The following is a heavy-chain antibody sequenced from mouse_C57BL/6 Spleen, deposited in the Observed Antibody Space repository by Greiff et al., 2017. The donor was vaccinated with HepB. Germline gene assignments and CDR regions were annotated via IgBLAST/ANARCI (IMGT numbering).Heavy chain of an antibody. Sequence: VQRVESGAELVKPGASVKISCKASGYAFSSYWMNWVKQRPGKGLEWIGQIYPGDGDTNYNGKFKGKATLTADKSSSTAYMQLSSLTSEDSAVYFCARGGSYYGSSPYYAMDYWGQGTSVTVSS. CDR2: IYPGDGDT. CDR1: GYAFSSYW. J-gene: IGHJ4*01. CDR3: ARGGSYYGSSPYYAMDY. V-gene: IGHV1-80*01. D-gene: IGHD1-1*01.